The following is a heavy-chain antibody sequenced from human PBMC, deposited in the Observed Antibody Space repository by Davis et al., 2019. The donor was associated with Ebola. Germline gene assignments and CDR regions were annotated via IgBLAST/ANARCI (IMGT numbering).Heavy chain of an antibody. V-gene: IGHV4-59*01. D-gene: IGHD1-1*01. J-gene: IGHJ4*02. CDR2: IYYSGST. Sequence: MPSETLSLTCTVSGGSISSYYWSWIRQPPGKGLEWIGYIYYSGSTNYNPSLKSRVTISLDTSKNQFSLNLSSVTAADTAVYYCARGPQLERYDYWGQGTLVTVSS. CDR1: GGSISSYY. CDR3: ARGPQLERYDY.